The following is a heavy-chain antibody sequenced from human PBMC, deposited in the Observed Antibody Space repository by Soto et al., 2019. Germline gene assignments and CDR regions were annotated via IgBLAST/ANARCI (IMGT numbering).Heavy chain of an antibody. J-gene: IGHJ4*02. CDR1: GFTFNSYD. V-gene: IGHV3-23*01. Sequence: EVQLLESGRGLVQPGGSLRLSCAASGFTFNSYDMSWVHQAPGKGLEWVSAISGSGGSTYYADSVKGRFTISRDNSKNTLYLQMNSLRAEDTAVYYCVKALGYYDSSGYGDYWGQGTLVTVSS. D-gene: IGHD3-22*01. CDR2: ISGSGGST. CDR3: VKALGYYDSSGYGDY.